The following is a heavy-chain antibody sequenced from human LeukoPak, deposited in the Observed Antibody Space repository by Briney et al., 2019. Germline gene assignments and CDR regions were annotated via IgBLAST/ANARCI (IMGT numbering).Heavy chain of an antibody. D-gene: IGHD3-10*01. CDR1: GVTFSSYS. Sequence: PGGALTLSCVASGVTFSSYSMNGVRQAPGKGLEWVSSISSGSGYISYADSVKGRFTISRDNAKNSLYLQMNSLRAEDAAVYYCARCRGEICAAVAYPLQHWGQGTLVTVSS. CDR2: ISSGSGYI. J-gene: IGHJ1*01. CDR3: ARCRGEICAAVAYPLQH. V-gene: IGHV3-21*01.